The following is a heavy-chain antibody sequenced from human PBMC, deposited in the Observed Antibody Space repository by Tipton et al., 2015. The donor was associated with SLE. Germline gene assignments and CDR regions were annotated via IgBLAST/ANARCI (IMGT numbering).Heavy chain of an antibody. V-gene: IGHV4-61*02. Sequence: LRLSCTVSGGSISSGSYYWGWIRQPAGKGLEWIGRIHTTGSTNYNSSLKSRVTISIDTSKNQFSLKLTSVTAADTAVYYCARISVDTTMAQRVDYGMDVWGQGTTVTVSS. CDR1: GGSISSGSYY. CDR3: ARISVDTTMAQRVDYGMDV. CDR2: IHTTGST. J-gene: IGHJ6*02. D-gene: IGHD5-18*01.